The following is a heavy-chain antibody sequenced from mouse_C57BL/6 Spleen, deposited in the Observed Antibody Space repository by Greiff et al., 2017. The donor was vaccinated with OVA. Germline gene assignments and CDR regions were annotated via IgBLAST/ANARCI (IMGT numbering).Heavy chain of an antibody. J-gene: IGHJ3*01. Sequence: QVQLQQSGAELVKPGASVKISCKASGYAFSSYWMNWVKQRPGKGLEWIGQIYPGDGDTNYNGKFKGKATLTADKSSSTAYMQLSSLTSEDSAVYFCARSPNYYGSSPLFAYWGQGTLVTVSA. CDR2: IYPGDGDT. CDR3: ARSPNYYGSSPLFAY. V-gene: IGHV1-80*01. CDR1: GYAFSSYW. D-gene: IGHD1-1*01.